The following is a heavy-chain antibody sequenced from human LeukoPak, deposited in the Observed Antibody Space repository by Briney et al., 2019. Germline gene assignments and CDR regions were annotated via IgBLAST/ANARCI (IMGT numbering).Heavy chain of an antibody. CDR2: INPNSGGT. CDR1: GYTFTGYY. Sequence: ASVKVSCKASGYTFTGYYMHWVRQAPGQGLEWMGWINPNSGGTNYAQKFQGRVTMTRDTSISTAYMELSRLRSDDTAVYYCARDMGFLRGWPDPWGQGTLLTVSS. V-gene: IGHV1-2*02. D-gene: IGHD3-3*01. J-gene: IGHJ5*02. CDR3: ARDMGFLRGWPDP.